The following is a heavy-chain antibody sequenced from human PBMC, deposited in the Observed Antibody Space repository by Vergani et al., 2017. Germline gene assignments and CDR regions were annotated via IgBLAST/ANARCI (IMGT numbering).Heavy chain of an antibody. CDR1: GYTFTSYG. CDR2: ISAYNGNT. D-gene: IGHD3-3*01. Sequence: QVQLVQSGAEVKKPGASVKVSCKASGYTFTSYGISWVRQAPGQGLEWMGWISAYNGNTNYAQKLQGRVTMTTDTSKSTAYMELRRLRSDDTAVYYCARDAENYDLWRGYCQAYYYYYMDVWGKGTTVTVSS. J-gene: IGHJ6*03. V-gene: IGHV1-18*01. CDR3: ARDAENYDLWRGYCQAYYYYYMDV.